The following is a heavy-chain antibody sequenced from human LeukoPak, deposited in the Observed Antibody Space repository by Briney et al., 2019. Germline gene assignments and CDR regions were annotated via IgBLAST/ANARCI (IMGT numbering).Heavy chain of an antibody. CDR3: ASSSGGYGDYNWFDP. V-gene: IGHV3-11*01. CDR1: GFTFSDYY. CDR2: IRSSGSTT. J-gene: IGHJ5*02. Sequence: KPGGSLRLSCAASGFTFSDYYMSWIRQAPGKGLEWVSYIRSSGSTTYSADSVKGRFTISRDNAKNSLYLQMNSLRGEDTAVYYCASSSGGYGDYNWFDPWGQGTLVTVSS. D-gene: IGHD4-17*01.